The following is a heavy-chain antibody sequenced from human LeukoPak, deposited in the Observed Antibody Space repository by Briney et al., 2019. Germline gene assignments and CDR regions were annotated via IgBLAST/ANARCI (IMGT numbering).Heavy chain of an antibody. CDR1: GGSISSGDYY. CDR2: IYYSGST. CDR3: ARGSITMIALGY. Sequence: SQTLSLTCTVSGGSISSGDYYWSWIPQPPGKGLEWIGYIYYSGSTYYNPSLKSRVTISVDTSKNQFSLKLSSVTAADTAVYYCARGSITMIALGYWGQGTLVTVSS. J-gene: IGHJ4*02. V-gene: IGHV4-30-4*01. D-gene: IGHD3-22*01.